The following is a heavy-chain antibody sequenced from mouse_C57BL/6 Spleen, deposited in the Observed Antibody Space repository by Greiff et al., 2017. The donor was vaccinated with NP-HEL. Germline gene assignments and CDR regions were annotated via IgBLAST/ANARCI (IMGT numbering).Heavy chain of an antibody. CDR2: IYPGDGDT. V-gene: IGHV1-82*01. Sequence: QVQLQQSGPELVKPGASVKISCKASGYAFSSSWMNWVKQRPGKGLEWIGRIYPGDGDTNYNGKFKGKATLTADKASSTAYMQLSSLTSEDSAVYFCAEVPDYWGQGTTRTVSS. J-gene: IGHJ2*01. CDR3: AEVPDY. CDR1: GYAFSSSW.